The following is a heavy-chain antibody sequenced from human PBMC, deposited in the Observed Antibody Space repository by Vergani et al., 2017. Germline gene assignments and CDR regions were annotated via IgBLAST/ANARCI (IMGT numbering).Heavy chain of an antibody. Sequence: QMQLQESGPGLVKASETLSLTCTVSGDSIISRSYYWGWIRQPPGKGLEWIGSIYNSGNGDSSSSLKSRVTISADTSKNHFSLGLKSVTAADTAVYYCASGKYDSDSTSHFRGRYFDVWVRGTLVTVPS. D-gene: IGHD3-10*01. CDR1: GDSIISRSYY. J-gene: IGHJ2*01. CDR2: IYNSGNG. CDR3: ASGKYDSDSTSHFRGRYFDV. V-gene: IGHV4-39*01.